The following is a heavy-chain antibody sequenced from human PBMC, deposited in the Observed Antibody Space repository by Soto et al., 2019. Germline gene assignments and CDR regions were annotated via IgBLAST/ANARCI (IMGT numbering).Heavy chain of an antibody. J-gene: IGHJ3*02. V-gene: IGHV4-31*03. Sequence: QVQLQESGPGLVKPSQTRSLTCPFSGGSISGGGYSWGWFRNHPGRGLEWIAYFYYSGSTYYNPSLKSRVTISVDTSKNQFSLKLSSVTAADTAVYYCARAWLSSGYYYAVGAFDIWGQGTMVTVSS. CDR1: GGSISGGGYS. D-gene: IGHD3-22*01. CDR3: ARAWLSSGYYYAVGAFDI. CDR2: FYYSGST.